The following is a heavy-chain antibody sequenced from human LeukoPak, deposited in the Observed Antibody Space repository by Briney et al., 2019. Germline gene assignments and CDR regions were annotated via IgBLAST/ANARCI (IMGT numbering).Heavy chain of an antibody. V-gene: IGHV3-30*02. J-gene: IGHJ2*01. CDR2: IRYDGSNK. CDR1: GFTFSSYG. CDR3: ARAVSNYYFWYFDL. Sequence: GGSLRLSCAASGFTFSSYGMHWVRQAPGKGLEWVAFIRYDGSNKYYADSVKGRFTISRDNAKSSLYLQMNSLRAEDTAVYYCARAVSNYYFWYFDLWGRGTLVTVSS. D-gene: IGHD4-11*01.